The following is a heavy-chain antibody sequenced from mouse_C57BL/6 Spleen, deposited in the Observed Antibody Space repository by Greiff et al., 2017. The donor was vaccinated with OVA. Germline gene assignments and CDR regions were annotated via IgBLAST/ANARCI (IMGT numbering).Heavy chain of an antibody. D-gene: IGHD2-4*01. Sequence: VQLQQSGAELVKPGASVKLSCKASGYSFTSYWMHWVKQRPGQGMEWIGMIHSNSGSNKYNEKIKSKATLTVANSSSTTYMQLSCLTSDDSAIYYCARINYDSSWFAYWGQGTLVTVSA. CDR1: GYSFTSYW. CDR2: IHSNSGSN. J-gene: IGHJ3*01. V-gene: IGHV1-64*01. CDR3: ARINYDSSWFAY.